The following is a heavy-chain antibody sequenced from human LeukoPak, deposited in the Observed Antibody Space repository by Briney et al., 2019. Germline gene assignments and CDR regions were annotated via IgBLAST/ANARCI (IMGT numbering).Heavy chain of an antibody. J-gene: IGHJ4*02. CDR3: ARSDPAYDFWSGYYTSDTNFDY. V-gene: IGHV1-69*13. CDR1: GGTFSSYA. CDR2: IIPIFGTA. Sequence: SVKVSCKASGGTFSSYAISWVRQAPGQGLEWMGGIIPIFGTANYAQKFQGRVTITADESTSTAYMERSSLRSEDTAVYYCARSDPAYDFWSGYYTSDTNFDYWGQGTLVTVSS. D-gene: IGHD3-3*01.